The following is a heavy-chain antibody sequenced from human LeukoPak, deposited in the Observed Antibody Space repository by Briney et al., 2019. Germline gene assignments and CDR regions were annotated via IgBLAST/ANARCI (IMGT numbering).Heavy chain of an antibody. D-gene: IGHD3-3*01. Sequence: GGSLRLSCAASGITFSPYAMNWVRQAPGKGLEWVAFIGYDGSAKYYLDSVKGRFTISRDNSKNTLSLQMNSLRTEDTALYYCARGDYDFWSGYDYWGQGTLVTVSS. CDR3: ARGDYDFWSGYDY. V-gene: IGHV3-30*02. J-gene: IGHJ4*02. CDR2: IGYDGSAK. CDR1: GITFSPYA.